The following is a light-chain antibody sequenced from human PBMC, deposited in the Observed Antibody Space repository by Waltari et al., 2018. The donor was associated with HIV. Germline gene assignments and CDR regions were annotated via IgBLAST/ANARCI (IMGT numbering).Light chain of an antibody. Sequence: QSALTQPASVSGSPGQSITISCTGTSSDVGHYNYVSWYQQPPGKAPKLMIYDVSNRPSGVSNRFSGSKSGNTASLTISGLRAEDEADYYCTSYSSSSTLVLGGGTKLTVL. CDR2: DVS. V-gene: IGLV2-14*03. J-gene: IGLJ2*01. CDR3: TSYSSSSTLV. CDR1: SSDVGHYNY.